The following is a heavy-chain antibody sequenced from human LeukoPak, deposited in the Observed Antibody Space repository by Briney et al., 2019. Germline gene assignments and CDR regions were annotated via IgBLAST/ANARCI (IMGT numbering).Heavy chain of an antibody. CDR1: GASTSAYH. CDR3: AHSKRGGGYYINAFAV. Sequence: SETLSLTCTVSGASTSAYHWSWIRQPPGKGLEWIGCSYSGGNANYNPSLKSRVTISIDTSENQFSLRLTSVTAADTAVYFCAHSKRGGGYYINAFAVWGQGALVTISS. D-gene: IGHD1-26*01. CDR2: SYSGGNA. J-gene: IGHJ3*01. V-gene: IGHV4-59*01.